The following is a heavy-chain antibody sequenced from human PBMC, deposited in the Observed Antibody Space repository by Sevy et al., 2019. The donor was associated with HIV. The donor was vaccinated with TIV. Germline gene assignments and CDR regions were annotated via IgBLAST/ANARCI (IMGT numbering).Heavy chain of an antibody. J-gene: IGHJ4*02. D-gene: IGHD1-1*01. CDR3: ARSLLISTTTLAFDY. CDR1: GFTFTTYN. CDR2: ISSTSNTI. V-gene: IGHV3-48*02. Sequence: GGSLRLSCAASGFTFTTYNMNWVRQAPGKGLEWVSLISSTSNTIYYADSVKGRFTISRDNAKNSLYLQMSSLRDEDTAVYYCARSLLISTTTLAFDYWGQGTLVTVSS.